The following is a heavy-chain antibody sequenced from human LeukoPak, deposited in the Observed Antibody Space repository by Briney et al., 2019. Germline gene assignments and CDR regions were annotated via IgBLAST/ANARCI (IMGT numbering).Heavy chain of an antibody. CDR2: ISGSGGST. D-gene: IGHD1-20*01. CDR1: GFTFSSYA. J-gene: IGHJ4*02. V-gene: IGHV3-23*01. Sequence: PGGSLRLSCAASGFTFSSYAMSWVRQAPGKGLEWVSAISGSGGSTYYADSVKGRFTISRDNSKNTLYLQVNSLRAEDTAIYYCAKGHNFQYYFDYWGQGTLVTVSS. CDR3: AKGHNFQYYFDY.